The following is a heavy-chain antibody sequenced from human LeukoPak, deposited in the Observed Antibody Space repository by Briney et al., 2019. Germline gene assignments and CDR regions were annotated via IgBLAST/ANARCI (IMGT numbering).Heavy chain of an antibody. CDR1: GGSFSGYY. J-gene: IGHJ4*02. Sequence: SETLSLTCAVYGGSFSGYYWSWTRQPPGKGLEWIGEINHSGSTNYNPSLKSRVTISVDTSKNQFSLKLSSVTAADTAVYYCARAADTAMDGDFDYWGQGTLVTVSS. V-gene: IGHV4-34*01. CDR3: ARAADTAMDGDFDY. CDR2: INHSGST. D-gene: IGHD5-18*01.